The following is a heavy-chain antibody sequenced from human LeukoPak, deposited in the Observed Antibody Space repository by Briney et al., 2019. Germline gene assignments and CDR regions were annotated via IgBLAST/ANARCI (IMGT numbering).Heavy chain of an antibody. V-gene: IGHV4-59*01. J-gene: IGHJ5*02. CDR1: GGSISSYY. CDR3: AREFRRGWFDP. Sequence: SETLSLTCTVSGGSISSYYWSWIRQPPGKGLEWIGYIYYSGSTNYNPSLKSRVTISVDTSKNQFSLKLSSVTAADTAAYYCAREFRRGWFDPWGQGTLVTVSS. CDR2: IYYSGST.